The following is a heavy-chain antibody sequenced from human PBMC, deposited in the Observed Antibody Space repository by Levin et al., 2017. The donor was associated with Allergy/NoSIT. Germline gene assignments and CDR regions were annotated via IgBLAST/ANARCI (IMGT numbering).Heavy chain of an antibody. V-gene: IGHV3-30*18. J-gene: IGHJ6*02. CDR2: ISYDGNNK. Sequence: GGSLRLSCTASGFTFTTHGMHWVRQSPGKGLEWVALISYDGNNKYYADSVKGRFTISRDNSNNTVYLQVSRLRAEDTAVYFCAKDLQSYGDYDYYFYGMDVWRQGTTVIVSS. D-gene: IGHD4-17*01. CDR1: GFTFTTHG. CDR3: AKDLQSYGDYDYYFYGMDV.